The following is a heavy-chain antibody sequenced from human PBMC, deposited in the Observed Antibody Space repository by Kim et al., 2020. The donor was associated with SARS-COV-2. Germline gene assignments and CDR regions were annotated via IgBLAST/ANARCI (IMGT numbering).Heavy chain of an antibody. J-gene: IGHJ4*02. V-gene: IGHV3-23*01. CDR3: AKSGQFDC. CDR2: GGAK. D-gene: IGHD3-10*01. Sequence: GGAKYYADPVKGRFISSKDNSKNTLYLQMNSLRAEDTAVYYCAKSGQFDCWGQGTLVTVSS.